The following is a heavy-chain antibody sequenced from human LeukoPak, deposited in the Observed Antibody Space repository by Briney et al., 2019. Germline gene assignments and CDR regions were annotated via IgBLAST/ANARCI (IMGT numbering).Heavy chain of an antibody. J-gene: IGHJ4*02. V-gene: IGHV3-23*01. Sequence: PGGSLRLSCAASGFTFSSYAMSWVRQAPGKGLEWVSAISGSGGSTYYADSVKGRFTISRDNSKMTLYLQMNTLRAEDTAVYFCARHIRPSGWYDRTDYRGKGTLVSVSS. CDR3: ARHIRPSGWYDRTDY. CDR2: ISGSGGST. D-gene: IGHD6-19*01. CDR1: GFTFSSYA.